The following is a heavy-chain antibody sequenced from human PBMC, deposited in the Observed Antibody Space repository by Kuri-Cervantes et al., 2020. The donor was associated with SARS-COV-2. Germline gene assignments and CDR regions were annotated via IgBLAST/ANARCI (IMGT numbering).Heavy chain of an antibody. D-gene: IGHD3-16*01. J-gene: IGHJ1*01. CDR1: GFTFSGYA. Sequence: GGSLRLSCAASGFTFSGYAMNWVRQAPGKGLEWVSVIGGSGVRTNYADSVKGRFTISRDNSKNTLYLQMNSLRAEDTAVYYCAKVGGHREYFQNWGQGTLVTVSS. V-gene: IGHV3-23*01. CDR3: AKVGGHREYFQN. CDR2: IGGSGVRT.